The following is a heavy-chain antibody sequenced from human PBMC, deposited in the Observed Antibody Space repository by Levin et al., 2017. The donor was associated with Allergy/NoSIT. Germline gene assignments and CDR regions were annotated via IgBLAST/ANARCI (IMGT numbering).Heavy chain of an antibody. CDR2: ISGSGGST. J-gene: IGHJ4*02. CDR1: GFTFSSYA. V-gene: IGHV3-23*01. D-gene: IGHD6-13*01. CDR3: AKDSAWGSSSWLYYFDY. Sequence: PGGSLRLSCAASGFTFSSYAMSWVRQAPGKGLEWVSAISGSGGSTYYADSVKGRFTISRDNSKNTLYLQMNSLRAEDTAVYYCAKDSAWGSSSWLYYFDYWGQGTLVTVSS.